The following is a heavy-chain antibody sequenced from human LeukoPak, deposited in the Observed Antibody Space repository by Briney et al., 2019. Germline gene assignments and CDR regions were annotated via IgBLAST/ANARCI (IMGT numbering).Heavy chain of an antibody. D-gene: IGHD6-19*01. V-gene: IGHV3-7*01. CDR3: TRDIAVAGTLDY. J-gene: IGHJ4*02. CDR1: GFSFSSYW. CDR2: IKQDGSEK. Sequence: GGSLRLSCAASGFSFSSYWMSWVRQAPGKGLEGVANIKQDGSEKYYVDSVKGRFTISRDNARNSLFLQMNSLRAEDTAVYYCTRDIAVAGTLDYWGQGTLVTVSS.